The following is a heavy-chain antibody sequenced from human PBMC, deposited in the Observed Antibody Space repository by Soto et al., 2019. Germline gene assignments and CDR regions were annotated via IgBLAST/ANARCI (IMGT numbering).Heavy chain of an antibody. CDR2: ISYVGGDI. Sequence: QLQLVESGGGVVQSGRSLRLSCAAYGFTFRNYGMHWVRQAPGKGLEWVAVISYVGGDIYYADSVKGRFIISRDNSRNTLYLQMNSLRAEDTAIYYCAKDRFCSGGNCFYDAFDLWGQGTMVIVSS. CDR1: GFTFRNYG. D-gene: IGHD2-15*01. J-gene: IGHJ3*01. V-gene: IGHV3-30*18. CDR3: AKDRFCSGGNCFYDAFDL.